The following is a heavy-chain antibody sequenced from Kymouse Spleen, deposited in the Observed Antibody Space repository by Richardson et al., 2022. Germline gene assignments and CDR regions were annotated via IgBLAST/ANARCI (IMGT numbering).Heavy chain of an antibody. CDR2: IYSCGST. V-gene: IGHV3-66*03. J-gene: IGHJ4*02. CDR1: GFTVSSNY. CDR3: ARVLRYFDWLSFDY. D-gene: IGHD3-9*01. Sequence: EVQLVESGGGLIQPGGSLRLSCAASGFTVSSNYMSWVRQAPGKGLEWVSVIYSCGSTYYADSVKGRFTISRDNSKNTLYLQMNSLRAEDTAVYYCARVLRYFDWLSFDYWGQGTLVTVSS.